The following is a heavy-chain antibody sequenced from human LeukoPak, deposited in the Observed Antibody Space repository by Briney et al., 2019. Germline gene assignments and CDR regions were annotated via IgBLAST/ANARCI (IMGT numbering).Heavy chain of an antibody. D-gene: IGHD6-19*01. V-gene: IGHV4-4*02. J-gene: IGHJ4*02. CDR3: ALSSGWYKLDY. CDR2: IYHSGST. Sequence: KTSETLSLTCAVSGGSISSSNWWSWVSQPPGKGLEWIGEIYHSGSTNYNPSLKSRVTISVDKSKNQFSLKLNSVTAADTAVYYCALSSGWYKLDYWGQGTLVTVSS. CDR1: GGSISSSNW.